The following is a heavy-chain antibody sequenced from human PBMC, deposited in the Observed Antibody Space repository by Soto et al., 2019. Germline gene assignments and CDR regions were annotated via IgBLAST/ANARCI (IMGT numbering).Heavy chain of an antibody. D-gene: IGHD1-20*01. CDR3: GRGRITGTDWYFDL. Sequence: QVQLQQWGAGLLKPSETLSLTCAVYGGSFSGYYWSWIRQPPGKGLEWIGEINHSGSTNYNPSLKSRVSISVDPSKNQFALKLSSVTGADTAVYYCGRGRITGTDWYFDLWGRGTLVTVSS. CDR1: GGSFSGYY. J-gene: IGHJ2*01. CDR2: INHSGST. V-gene: IGHV4-34*01.